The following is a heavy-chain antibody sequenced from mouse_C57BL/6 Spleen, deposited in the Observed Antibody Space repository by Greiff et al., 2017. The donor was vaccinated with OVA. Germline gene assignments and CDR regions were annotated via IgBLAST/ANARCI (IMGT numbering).Heavy chain of an antibody. CDR3: ARGPLYGSSYYWYFDG. J-gene: IGHJ1*03. Sequence: EVQVVESGPGLVKPSQSLSLTCSVTGYSITSGYYWNWIRQFPGNILEWMGYISYDGSNNYNQSLKNRISITRDTSKNQFFLKLNSVTTEDTATYYCARGPLYGSSYYWYFDGWGTGTTVTVSS. CDR1: GYSITSGYY. V-gene: IGHV3-6*01. CDR2: ISYDGSN. D-gene: IGHD1-1*01.